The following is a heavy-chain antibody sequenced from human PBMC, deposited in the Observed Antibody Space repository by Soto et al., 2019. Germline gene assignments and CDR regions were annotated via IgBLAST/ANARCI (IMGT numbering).Heavy chain of an antibody. CDR3: AKGDPYHYDSSGYSAHYYYSMDV. Sequence: EVQLLESGGGLVQPGGSLRLSCAASGVQFSSYGMSWVRQAPGKGLEWVSGVSAAGDSTTYADSVQARFTISRDHSKRTLYSQMNSLVVEDTAIYYCAKGDPYHYDSSGYSAHYYYSMDVWGQGTTVTVSS. CDR1: GVQFSSYG. D-gene: IGHD3-22*01. V-gene: IGHV3-23*01. J-gene: IGHJ6*02. CDR2: VSAAGDST.